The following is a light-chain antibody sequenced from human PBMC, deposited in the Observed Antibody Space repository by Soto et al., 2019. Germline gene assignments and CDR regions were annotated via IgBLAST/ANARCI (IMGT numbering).Light chain of an antibody. CDR3: AAWDAGVSGPA. J-gene: IGLJ2*01. Sequence: QAVVTQPPSASGTPGQRVTITCSGSSSNIGSKYVYWYQQLPGTAPKLLMYRNNHRPSGVPDRFSGAKSGTSASLAISGLRSEDEADYYCAAWDAGVSGPAFGGGTQLTVL. CDR2: RNN. V-gene: IGLV1-47*01. CDR1: SSNIGSKY.